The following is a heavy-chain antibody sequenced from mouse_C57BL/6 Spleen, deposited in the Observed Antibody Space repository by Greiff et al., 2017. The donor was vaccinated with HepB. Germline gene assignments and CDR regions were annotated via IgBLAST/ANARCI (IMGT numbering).Heavy chain of an antibody. CDR1: GYTFTSYW. D-gene: IGHD1-1*02. CDR2: IDPSDSYT. CDR3: ARPGSYGWFAY. V-gene: IGHV1-50*01. J-gene: IGHJ3*01. Sequence: QVQLQQPGAELVKPGASVKLSCKASGYTFTSYWMQWVKQRPGQGLEWIGEIDPSDSYTNYNQKFKGKATLTVDTSSSTAYMQLSSLTSEDSAVYYCARPGSYGWFAYWGQGTLVTVSA.